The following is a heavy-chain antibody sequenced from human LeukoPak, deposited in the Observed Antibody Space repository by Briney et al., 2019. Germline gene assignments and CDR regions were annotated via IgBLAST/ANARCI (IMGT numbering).Heavy chain of an antibody. CDR2: ISYDGSNK. CDR1: GFTFSSYG. CDR3: AKDLYQGTGTTKEPVFLDY. Sequence: GGSLRLSCAASGFTFSSYGMHWVRQAPGKGLEWVAVISYDGSNKYYADSVKGRFTISRDNSKNTLYLQMNSLRAEDTAVYYCAKDLYQGTGTTKEPVFLDYWGQGTLVTVSS. D-gene: IGHD2/OR15-2a*01. J-gene: IGHJ4*02. V-gene: IGHV3-30*18.